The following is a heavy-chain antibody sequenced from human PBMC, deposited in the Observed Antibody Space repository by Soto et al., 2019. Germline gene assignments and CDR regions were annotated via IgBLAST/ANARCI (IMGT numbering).Heavy chain of an antibody. J-gene: IGHJ4*02. V-gene: IGHV7-4-1*01. CDR1: WYSLSSYG. CDR2: INTNTGNP. CDR3: ARDLFSDYGDAFDY. D-gene: IGHD4-17*01. Sequence: GPVEGSRQASWYSLSSYGIGWGRQAPGQGLEWMGWINTNTGNPTYAQGFTGRFVFSLDTSVSTAYLQICSLKAEDTAVYYCARDLFSDYGDAFDYWGQGTLVTVSS.